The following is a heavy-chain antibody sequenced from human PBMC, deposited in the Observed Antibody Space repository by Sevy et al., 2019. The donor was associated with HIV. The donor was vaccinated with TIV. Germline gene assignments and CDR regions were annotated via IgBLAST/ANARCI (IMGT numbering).Heavy chain of an antibody. V-gene: IGHV3-23*01. CDR1: GFTFNKYS. D-gene: IGHD2-8*01. Sequence: GGSLRLSCVASGFTFNKYSMSRVRQAPGKGLERVSTLSFGSGQINYADSVKGRFTISRDDSKNTLYLQMNSLRAEDTAVYYCAREGCTRPHDFWGQGTLVTVSS. J-gene: IGHJ4*02. CDR3: AREGCTRPHDF. CDR2: LSFGSGQI.